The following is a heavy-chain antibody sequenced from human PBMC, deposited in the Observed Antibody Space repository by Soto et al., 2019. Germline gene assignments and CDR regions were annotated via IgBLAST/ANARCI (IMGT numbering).Heavy chain of an antibody. CDR3: ARDSKTRIAAAGPYGMDV. V-gene: IGHV4-31*03. CDR2: IYYSGST. Sequence: PSETLSLTCTVSGGSISIGGYYWSWIRQHPGKGLEWIGYIYYSGSTYYNPSLKSRVTISVGTSKNQFSLKLSSVTAADTAVYYCARDSKTRIAAAGPYGMDVWGQGTTVTVSS. D-gene: IGHD6-13*01. J-gene: IGHJ6*02. CDR1: GGSISIGGYY.